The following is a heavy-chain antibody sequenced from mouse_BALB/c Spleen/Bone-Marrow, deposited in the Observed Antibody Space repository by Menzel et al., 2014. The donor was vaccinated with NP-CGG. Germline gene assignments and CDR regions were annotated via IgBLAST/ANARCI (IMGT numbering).Heavy chain of an antibody. CDR3: ARPPYYYGSSYYWYFDV. D-gene: IGHD1-1*01. V-gene: IGHV1-84*02. Sequence: VQLQESGPELVKPGASVKISCKASGYTFTDYYINWVKQKPGQGLEWIGWIYPGGGNTKYNEKFKGKATLTVDASSSTAYMQLSSLTSEDTAVYFCARPPYYYGSSYYWYFDVWGAGTTVTASS. CDR2: IYPGGGNT. CDR1: GYTFTDYY. J-gene: IGHJ1*01.